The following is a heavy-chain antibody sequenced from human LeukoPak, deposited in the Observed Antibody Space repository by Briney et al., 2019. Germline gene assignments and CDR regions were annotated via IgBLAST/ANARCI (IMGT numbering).Heavy chain of an antibody. V-gene: IGHV3-30*04. Sequence: GGSLRLSCAASGFTFSSYAMHWVRQAPGKGPEWVALISYDGSNKYSADSVKGRFTISRDNSKNTLYLQMDSLRAEDTAVYYCARGGGVGGYYYYYGMDVWGQGTTVTVSS. J-gene: IGHJ6*02. CDR1: GFTFSSYA. CDR3: ARGGGVGGYYYYYGMDV. CDR2: ISYDGSNK. D-gene: IGHD2-8*02.